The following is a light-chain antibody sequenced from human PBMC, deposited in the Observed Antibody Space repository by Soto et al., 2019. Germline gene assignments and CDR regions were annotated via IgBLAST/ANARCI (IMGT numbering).Light chain of an antibody. CDR3: QRRSNWPPWT. Sequence: EIVMTQSPASLSVSPGERVTLSCRAGQGVTTNFAWYQQKSGQSPRLLIYDASKRATGIPARFSGSGSGTDFTLTISSLEPEDFAVYYCQRRSNWPPWTFGQGTKVDI. V-gene: IGKV3-11*01. CDR1: QGVTTN. J-gene: IGKJ1*01. CDR2: DAS.